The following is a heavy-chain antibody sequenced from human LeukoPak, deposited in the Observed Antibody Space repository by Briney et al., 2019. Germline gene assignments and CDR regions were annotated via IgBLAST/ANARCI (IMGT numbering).Heavy chain of an antibody. Sequence: GGSLRLSCAASGLTFSNYAMTWVRLAPGKGLEWVSSLSGSGGGTWYAGSVKGRFTISRDNSKNTLYLQMNSLRAEDTAVYYCAKDRTPYSRSGGYYLGVFDIWGHGTLVTVSS. V-gene: IGHV3-23*01. CDR2: LSGSGGGT. J-gene: IGHJ3*02. CDR1: GLTFSNYA. CDR3: AKDRTPYSRSGGYYLGVFDI. D-gene: IGHD3-10*01.